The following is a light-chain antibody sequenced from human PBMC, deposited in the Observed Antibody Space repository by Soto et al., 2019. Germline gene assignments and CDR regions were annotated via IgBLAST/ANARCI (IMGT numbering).Light chain of an antibody. CDR1: QSVSSSY. CDR2: GAS. J-gene: IGKJ2*01. CDR3: QQFGNSPYT. V-gene: IGKV3-20*01. Sequence: EIVLTQSPGTLYLSPGERATLSCRASQSVSSSYLAWYQQKPGQAPRLLIYGASSRATGIPDRFSGSGSGTDFTLTISRLEPEDFAVYYCQQFGNSPYTGGQGPRLEIK.